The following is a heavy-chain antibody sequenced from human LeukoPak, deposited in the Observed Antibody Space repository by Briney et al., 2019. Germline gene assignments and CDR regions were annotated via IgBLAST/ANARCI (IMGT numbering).Heavy chain of an antibody. J-gene: IGHJ4*02. CDR3: ARGWTSTTPLGRVAGTSSRRGRYFDH. D-gene: IGHD6-19*01. Sequence: SETLSLTCTVSGGSISSSSYYWGWIRQPPGKGLEWIGSIYYSGTTYYNPSLKSRVSISVDASKNQFSLKVSSVIAADTAVYYCARGWTSTTPLGRVAGTSSRRGRYFDHWGQGTLVTVSS. CDR1: GGSISSSSYY. V-gene: IGHV4-39*07. CDR2: IYYSGTT.